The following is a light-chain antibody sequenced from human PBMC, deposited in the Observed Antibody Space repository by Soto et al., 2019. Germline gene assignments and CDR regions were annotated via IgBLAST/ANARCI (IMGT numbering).Light chain of an antibody. V-gene: IGLV1-44*01. CDR2: SNN. CDR3: AACDDSLNGYV. CDR1: SSNIGSNT. J-gene: IGLJ1*01. Sequence: QSVLTRPPSASGTPGQRVTISCSGSSSNIGSNTVNWYQQLPGTAPKLLIYSNNQRPSGVPDRFSGYKSGTSASLAISGLQSEDEADYYCAACDDSLNGYVFGPGTKVTVL.